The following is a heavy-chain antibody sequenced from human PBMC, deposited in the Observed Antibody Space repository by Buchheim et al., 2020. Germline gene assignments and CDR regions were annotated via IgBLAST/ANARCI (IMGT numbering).Heavy chain of an antibody. CDR3: ARNSGSGFDY. Sequence: QVQLVQSGAEVKKPGGSVKVSCKASGYTFTTYYILWVRQAPGQGLEWMGFINPSGGSTSYAQMFQGRVTMTRDTSTSTVYMELISLRSEDTAVYYCARNSGSGFDYWGQGTL. CDR1: GYTFTTYY. V-gene: IGHV1-46*01. J-gene: IGHJ4*02. CDR2: INPSGGST. D-gene: IGHD1-26*01.